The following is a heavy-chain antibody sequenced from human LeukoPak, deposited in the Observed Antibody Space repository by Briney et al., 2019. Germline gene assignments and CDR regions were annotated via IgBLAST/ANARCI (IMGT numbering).Heavy chain of an antibody. V-gene: IGHV4-59*01. D-gene: IGHD3-16*01. Sequence: SETLSLTCSVSGGSISSYYWSWIRQPPGKGLKWSGNIYYSGYTTYSPSLRSRVTISVDTSKNQFSLKLSSVTAADTAVYYCARETSQKGAHYMDVWGKGTTITISS. CDR1: GGSISSYY. J-gene: IGHJ6*03. CDR3: ARETSQKGAHYMDV. CDR2: IYYSGYT.